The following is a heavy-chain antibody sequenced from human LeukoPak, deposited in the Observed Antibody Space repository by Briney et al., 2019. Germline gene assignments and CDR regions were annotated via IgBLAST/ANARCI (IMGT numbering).Heavy chain of an antibody. V-gene: IGHV3-7*01. J-gene: IGHJ4*02. CDR1: GFTFSSYA. Sequence: GRSLRLSCAASGFTFSSYAMHWVRQAPGKGLEWVANIKPDGTEKYYVDSVKGRFTISRDNAKNSLYLQMNNLRVEDMAVYYCLRDYGGIWGQGTLVIVSS. CDR3: LRDYGGI. D-gene: IGHD3-10*01. CDR2: IKPDGTEK.